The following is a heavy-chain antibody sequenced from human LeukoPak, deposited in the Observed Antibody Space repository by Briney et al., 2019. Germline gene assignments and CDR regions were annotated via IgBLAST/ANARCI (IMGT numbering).Heavy chain of an antibody. V-gene: IGHV5-51*01. CDR3: ARSFRGSGWYIDN. Sequence: GESLKISCKGSGFSFTNYWIGWVRQIPGTGMEWMGIIYPGDSDTIYNPSFQGQVTISVDKSITTAYLQRSSLKASDTATYYCARSFRGSGWYIDNWGQGTLVTVSS. CDR2: IYPGDSDT. CDR1: GFSFTNYW. J-gene: IGHJ4*02. D-gene: IGHD6-25*01.